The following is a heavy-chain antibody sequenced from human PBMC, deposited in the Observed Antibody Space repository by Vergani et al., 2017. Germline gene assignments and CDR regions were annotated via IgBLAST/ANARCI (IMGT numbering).Heavy chain of an antibody. V-gene: IGHV4-39*01. CDR3: ARHLRQLARNDVFDI. Sequence: QVQLQESGPGLVKSSQTLSLTCTVSGDSISSGDYYWGWIRQPPGKGLEWIGSIYDSRNNNYSPSLKSRVSISVDTSKNQFSLNLTSVTAADTAVYYCARHLRQLARNDVFDIWGHGTLVTVSS. D-gene: IGHD6-6*01. CDR1: GDSISSGDYY. CDR2: IYDSRNN. J-gene: IGHJ3*02.